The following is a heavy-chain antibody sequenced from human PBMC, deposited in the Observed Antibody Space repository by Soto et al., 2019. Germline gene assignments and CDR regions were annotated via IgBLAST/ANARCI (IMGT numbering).Heavy chain of an antibody. V-gene: IGHV4-39*01. CDR1: GGSISSSSYY. CDR3: ARLLRGYSYGNSMGV. CDR2: IYYSGST. Sequence: SETLSLTCTVSGGSISSSSYYWGWIRQPPGKGLEWIGSIYYSGSTYYNPSLKSRVTISVDTSKNQFSLKLSSVTAADTAVYYCARLLRGYSYGNSMGVWGQGTTVTVSS. D-gene: IGHD5-18*01. J-gene: IGHJ6*02.